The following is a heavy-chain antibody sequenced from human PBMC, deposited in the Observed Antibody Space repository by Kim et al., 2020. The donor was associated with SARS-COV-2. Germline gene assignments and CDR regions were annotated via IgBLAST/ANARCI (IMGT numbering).Heavy chain of an antibody. J-gene: IGHJ6*01. CDR1: GFTFSSYG. Sequence: GGSLRLSCAASGFTFSSYGMHWVRQAPGKGLEWVAVISYDGSNKYYADSVKGRFTISRDNSKNTLYLQMNSLRADDTALYYCAKDAGLRTMIVLVTSYG. CDR2: ISYDGSNK. V-gene: IGHV3-30*18. D-gene: IGHD3-22*01. CDR3: AKDAGLRTMIVLVTSYG.